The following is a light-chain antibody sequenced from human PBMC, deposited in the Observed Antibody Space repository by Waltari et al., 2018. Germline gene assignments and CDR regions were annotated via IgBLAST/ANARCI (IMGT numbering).Light chain of an antibody. CDR2: DVT. V-gene: IGLV2-14*01. Sequence: QSALTQPASVSGSPGQSITISCTGTSRDVGYFNHVSWFQHHPDSAPKLLIYDVTARPSGVSSRFSGSKSVNTASLTSSGLQAEDEADYYCSSYTGRGTVIFGGGTKLTVL. J-gene: IGLJ2*01. CDR1: SRDVGYFNH. CDR3: SSYTGRGTVI.